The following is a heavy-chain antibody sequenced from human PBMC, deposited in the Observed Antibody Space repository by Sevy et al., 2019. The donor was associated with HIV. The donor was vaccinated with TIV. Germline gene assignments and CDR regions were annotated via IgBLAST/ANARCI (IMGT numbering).Heavy chain of an antibody. J-gene: IGHJ6*03. D-gene: IGHD2-2*01. V-gene: IGHV3-11*06. CDR3: ARAKCSSTSCYYYYYYYMDV. CDR1: GFTFSDYY. CDR2: ISSSSSYT. Sequence: GGSLRLSCAASGFTFSDYYMSWIRQAPGKGLEWVSYISSSSSYTNYADSVKGRFTISRDKAKNSLYLQMNSLRAEDTAVYYCARAKCSSTSCYYYYYYYMDVWGKGTTVTVSS.